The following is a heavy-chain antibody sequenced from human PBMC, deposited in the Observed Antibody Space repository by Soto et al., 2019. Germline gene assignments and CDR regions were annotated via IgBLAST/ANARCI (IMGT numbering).Heavy chain of an antibody. V-gene: IGHV3-9*01. J-gene: IGHJ6*02. D-gene: IGHD1-1*01. CDR3: AILEKGGMDV. CDR1: GFTFHDHA. Sequence: EVQLVESGGGLVQPGRSLRLSCAASGFTFHDHALHWVRQAPGKGLEWVSGISWNSGNIGYADSVKGRFTISRDNAKNSLYLQMNSLRVEDTALYYCAILEKGGMDVWGQGTTVTVSS. CDR2: ISWNSGNI.